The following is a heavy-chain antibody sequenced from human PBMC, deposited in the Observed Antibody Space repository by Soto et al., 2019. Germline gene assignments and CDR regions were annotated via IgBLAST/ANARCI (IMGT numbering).Heavy chain of an antibody. CDR2: IHYSGST. CDR3: ARDFDPFNY. Sequence: PSETLSLTCIVSGGSVSSYYWSWIRQPPGKGLEWIGYIHYSGSTNYNPSLKGRVTISVDTSKNQFSLKLTSVTAADTAVYFCARDFDPFNYWGQGSLVTVSS. D-gene: IGHD3-9*01. CDR1: GGSVSSYY. J-gene: IGHJ4*02. V-gene: IGHV4-59*02.